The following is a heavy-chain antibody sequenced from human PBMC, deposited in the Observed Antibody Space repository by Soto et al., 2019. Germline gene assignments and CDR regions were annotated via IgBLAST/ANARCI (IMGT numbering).Heavy chain of an antibody. V-gene: IGHV3-23*01. CDR1: GFFFSTYA. J-gene: IGHJ4*02. Sequence: GGSLRLSCAASGFFFSTYAMTWVRQAPGRGLEWVSTILHDETPFYTDSVKGRFTISRDNVRGTLYLQMNGLRVEDAAQYYCAKDLFPTSGQRFFFESWGQGTLVTVSS. D-gene: IGHD3-10*01. CDR2: ILHDETP. CDR3: AKDLFPTSGQRFFFES.